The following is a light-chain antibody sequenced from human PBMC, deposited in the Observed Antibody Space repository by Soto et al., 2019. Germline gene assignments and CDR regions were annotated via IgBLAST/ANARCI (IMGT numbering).Light chain of an antibody. V-gene: IGKV1-5*03. J-gene: IGKJ2*01. Sequence: DIQMTQSPSTLSASVGDRVTITCRASQSISSWLAWYQHKPGKAPNLLIYKASSLESGVPSRFSGSGSGTEFTLTISSLQPDDFATYYCQQYNSYSPYTFGQGTKLEIK. CDR3: QQYNSYSPYT. CDR2: KAS. CDR1: QSISSW.